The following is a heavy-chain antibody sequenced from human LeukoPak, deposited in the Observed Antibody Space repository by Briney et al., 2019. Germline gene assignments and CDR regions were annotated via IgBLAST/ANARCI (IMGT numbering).Heavy chain of an antibody. CDR1: GFTFSSYS. V-gene: IGHV3-21*01. Sequence: GGSLRLSCAASGFTFSSYSMNWVRQAPGKGLEWVSSISSSSYIYYADSVKGRFTISRDNAKNSLYLQMNSLRAEDTAVYYCARAPDYYDSSEYFDYWGQGTLVTVSS. CDR3: ARAPDYYDSSEYFDY. J-gene: IGHJ4*02. CDR2: ISSSSYI. D-gene: IGHD3-22*01.